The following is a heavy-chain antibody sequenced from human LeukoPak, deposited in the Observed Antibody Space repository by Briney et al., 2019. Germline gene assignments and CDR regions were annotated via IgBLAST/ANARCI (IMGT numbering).Heavy chain of an antibody. Sequence: SGTLSLTCAVSGGSISSSNWWSWVRQPPGKGLEWIGEIYHSGSTNYNPSLKSRVTISVDKSKNQFSLKLSFVTAADTAVYYCARRPKGQQLVPHYFDYWGQGTLVTVSS. V-gene: IGHV4-4*02. CDR1: GGSISSSNW. CDR3: ARRPKGQQLVPHYFDY. CDR2: IYHSGST. D-gene: IGHD6-13*01. J-gene: IGHJ4*02.